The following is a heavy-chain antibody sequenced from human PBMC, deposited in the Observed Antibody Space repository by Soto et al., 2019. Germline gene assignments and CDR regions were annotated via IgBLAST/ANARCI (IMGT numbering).Heavy chain of an antibody. CDR1: GFTFSSYS. CDR3: ATNTGYCSSTSCDDAFDI. D-gene: IGHD2-2*01. V-gene: IGHV3-21*01. J-gene: IGHJ3*02. Sequence: EVQLVESGGGLVKPGGSLRLSCAASGFTFSSYSINWVRQAPGKGLEWVSSISSSSSYIYYADSVKGRFTISRDNAKNSLYLQMNSLRAEDTAVYYCATNTGYCSSTSCDDAFDIWGQGTMVTVSS. CDR2: ISSSSSYI.